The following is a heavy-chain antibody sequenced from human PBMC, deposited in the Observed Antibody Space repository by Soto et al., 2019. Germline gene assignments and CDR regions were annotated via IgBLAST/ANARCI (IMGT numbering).Heavy chain of an antibody. CDR1: GGSISSYY. CDR2: IYYSGST. CDR3: ARGSYGSNY. J-gene: IGHJ4*02. Sequence: SETLSLTCTVSGGSISSYYWSWIRQPPGKGLEWIGYIYYSGSTNYNPSLKSRVTISVDTSKNQFSLKLSSVIAADTAVYYCARGSYGSNYWGQGTLVTVSS. D-gene: IGHD5-18*01. V-gene: IGHV4-59*01.